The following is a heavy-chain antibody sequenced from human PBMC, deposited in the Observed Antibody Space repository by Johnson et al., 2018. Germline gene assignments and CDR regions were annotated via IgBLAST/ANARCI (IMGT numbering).Heavy chain of an antibody. CDR1: GGSISKTDYY. Sequence: QVQLQESGPGLVKPSETLSLTCIVSGGSISKTDYYWGWVRQPPGKGLEWIGSIYYRGNTYYNPSLKSRVPISVDTSKNQFYLKLSSVTAADTAVYYCARLGDTSMVTWGYYYYYGMDVWGPGTTVTVSS. D-gene: IGHD5-18*01. CDR2: IYYRGNT. J-gene: IGHJ6*02. V-gene: IGHV4-39*01. CDR3: ARLGDTSMVTWGYYYYYGMDV.